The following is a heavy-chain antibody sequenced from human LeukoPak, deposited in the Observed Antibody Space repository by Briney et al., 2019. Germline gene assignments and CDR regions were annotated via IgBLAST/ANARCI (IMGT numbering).Heavy chain of an antibody. V-gene: IGHV4-34*01. CDR2: INHSGST. D-gene: IGHD2-8*01. CDR3: ARGGYCTNGVCYKSRWFDP. CDR1: GGSFSGYY. J-gene: IGHJ5*02. Sequence: SETLSLTCAVYGGSFSGYYWSWIRQPPGKGLEWIGEINHSGSTNYNPSLKSRVTISVDTSKNQFSLKLSSVTAADTAVYYCARGGYCTNGVCYKSRWFDPWGQGTLVTVSS.